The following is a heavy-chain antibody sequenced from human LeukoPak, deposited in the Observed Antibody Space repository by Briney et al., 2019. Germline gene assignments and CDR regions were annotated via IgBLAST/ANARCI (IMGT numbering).Heavy chain of an antibody. Sequence: SVKVSCTASGGTFSSYAISWVRQAPGQGLEWMGGIIPIFGTANYAQKFQGRVTITADESTSTAYMELSSLRSEDTAVYYCARQDEGYYGSSAPDVWGQGTTVTVSS. D-gene: IGHD3-10*01. CDR1: GGTFSSYA. CDR3: ARQDEGYYGSSAPDV. J-gene: IGHJ6*02. V-gene: IGHV1-69*13. CDR2: IIPIFGTA.